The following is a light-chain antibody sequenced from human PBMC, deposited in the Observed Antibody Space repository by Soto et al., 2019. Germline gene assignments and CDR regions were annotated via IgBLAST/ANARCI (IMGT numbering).Light chain of an antibody. CDR1: QPINTY. CDR2: DAS. CDR3: HRSSHCPTDDT. J-gene: IGKJ2*01. V-gene: IGKV3-11*01. Sequence: EVLLTQSPATLSFTRGESAALSCMASQPINTYLGLSQQKSGQSPRLIIYDASNRAADIPARFSASGFGTDFPLTVISLKPDDFGTYYCHRSSHCPTDDTCGQATNLE.